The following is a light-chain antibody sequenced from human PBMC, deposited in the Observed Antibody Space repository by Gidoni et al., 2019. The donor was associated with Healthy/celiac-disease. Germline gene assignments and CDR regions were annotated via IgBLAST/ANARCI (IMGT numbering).Light chain of an antibody. CDR2: AAS. J-gene: IGKJ2*01. V-gene: IGKV1-39*01. CDR1: QSISSY. CDR3: QQSYSTPLH. Sequence: DIQMTPSPSSLSASVGDRVTITCRASQSISSYLNWYQQKPGKAPKLLIYAASSLQSGVPSRFSGSGSGTDFTLTISSLQPEDFATYYCQQSYSTPLHFXQXTKLEIK.